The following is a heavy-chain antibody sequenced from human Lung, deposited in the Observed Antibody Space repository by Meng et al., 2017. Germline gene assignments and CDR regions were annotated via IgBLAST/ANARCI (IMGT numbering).Heavy chain of an antibody. CDR3: ARGPTTMAHDFDY. J-gene: IGHJ4*02. Sequence: GQLQQWGAGLLKPSGTLSLPCVASGGSFRDYYWSWIRQPPGKGLEWIGEINHSGSTNYNPSLESRATISVDTSQNNLSLKLSSVTAADSAVYYCARGPTTMAHDFDYWGQGTLVTVSS. CDR1: GGSFRDYY. CDR2: INHSGST. V-gene: IGHV4-34*01. D-gene: IGHD4-11*01.